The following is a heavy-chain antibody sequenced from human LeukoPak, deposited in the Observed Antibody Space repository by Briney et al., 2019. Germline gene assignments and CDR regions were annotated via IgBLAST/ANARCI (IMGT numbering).Heavy chain of an antibody. CDR3: ANDTRGLKPYYFDH. CDR2: ISDSGYGT. J-gene: IGHJ4*02. D-gene: IGHD3-10*01. V-gene: IGHV3-23*01. CDR1: GFTFRSYA. Sequence: GGSLRLSCAASGFTFRSYAMNWVRQAPGKGLEWVSGISDSGYGTYYADSVKGRFTISRDNSKNTLYLQMNSLRAEDTAVYYCANDTRGLKPYYFDHWGQGVMVTVSS.